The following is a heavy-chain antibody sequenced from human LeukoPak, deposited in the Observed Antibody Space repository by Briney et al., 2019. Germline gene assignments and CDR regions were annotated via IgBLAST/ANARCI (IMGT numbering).Heavy chain of an antibody. CDR2: ISWNSGSI. J-gene: IGHJ4*02. D-gene: IGHD3-22*01. CDR3: AKVYDSSGYYTYFDY. CDR1: GFTFDDYA. V-gene: IGHV3-9*01. Sequence: GRSLRLSCAASGFTFDDYAMHWVRQAPGKGLEWVSGISWNSGSIDYADSVKGRFTISRDNAKNSLYLQMNSLRAEDTALYYCAKVYDSSGYYTYFDYWGQGTLVTVSS.